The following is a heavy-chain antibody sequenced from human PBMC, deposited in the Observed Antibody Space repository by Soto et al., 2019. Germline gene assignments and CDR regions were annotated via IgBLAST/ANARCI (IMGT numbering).Heavy chain of an antibody. D-gene: IGHD4-4*01. J-gene: IGHJ6*03. CDR2: ISGSGGST. CDR1: GFTFSSYA. CDR3: AKARYSNPNYYMDV. Sequence: EVQLLESGGGLVQPGGSLRLSCAASGFTFSSYAMSWVRQAPGMGLEWVSAISGSGGSTYYADSVKGRFTISRDNSKNTLYLQMNSLRAEDTAVYYCAKARYSNPNYYMDVWGKGTTVTVSS. V-gene: IGHV3-23*01.